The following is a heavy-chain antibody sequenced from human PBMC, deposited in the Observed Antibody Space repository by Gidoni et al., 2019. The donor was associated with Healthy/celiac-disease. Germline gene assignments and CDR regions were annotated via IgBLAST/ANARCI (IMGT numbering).Heavy chain of an antibody. J-gene: IGHJ4*02. CDR1: GGSISSGSYY. Sequence: QVQLQESGPGLVKPSQTLSLTCTVSGGSISSGSYYWSWIRQPAGKGLEWIGRIYTSGSTNYNPSLKSRVTISVDTSKNQFSLKLSSVTAADTAVYYCARDPNYYDSSGYYNNYFDYWGQGTLVTVSS. CDR3: ARDPNYYDSSGYYNNYFDY. D-gene: IGHD3-22*01. V-gene: IGHV4-61*02. CDR2: IYTSGST.